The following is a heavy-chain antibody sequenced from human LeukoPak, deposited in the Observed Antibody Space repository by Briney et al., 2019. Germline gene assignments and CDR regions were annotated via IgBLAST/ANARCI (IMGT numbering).Heavy chain of an antibody. CDR3: ARGGSRRTFDY. CDR2: ISYDGSNK. D-gene: IGHD6-13*01. Sequence: PGGSLRLSCAASGFTFSSYAMHWVRQAPGKGLEWVAVISYDGSNKYYADSVKGRFTISRDNSKNTLYLQMNSLRAEDTAVYYCARGGSRRTFDYWGQGTLVTVSS. J-gene: IGHJ4*02. V-gene: IGHV3-30-3*01. CDR1: GFTFSSYA.